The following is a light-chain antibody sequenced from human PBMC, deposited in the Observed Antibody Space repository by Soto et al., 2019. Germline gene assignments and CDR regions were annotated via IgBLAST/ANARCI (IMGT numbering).Light chain of an antibody. CDR1: SSDVGSYNL. V-gene: IGLV2-23*01. J-gene: IGLJ1*01. CDR2: EGS. Sequence: QSVLTHPASVSWSPGQSITISCTGTSSDVGSYNLVSWYQQHPGKAPKLMIYEGSKRPSGVSNRFSGSKSGNTASLTISGLQAEDEADYYCCSYAGSSNYYVFGTGTKVTVL. CDR3: CSYAGSSNYYV.